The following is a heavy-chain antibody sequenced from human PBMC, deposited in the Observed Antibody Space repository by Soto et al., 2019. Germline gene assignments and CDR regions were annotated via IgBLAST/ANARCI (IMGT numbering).Heavy chain of an antibody. CDR1: GYTFSSYG. J-gene: IGHJ5*02. D-gene: IGHD3-22*01. CDR2: IGAYDGDT. CDR3: ARDYYYGSGGYFEDYFDP. Sequence: ASVKVSCKASGYTFSSYGLSWVRQAPGRGLEWMGWIGAYDGDTNYAQKFQSRVSSTTDISTNTGYMELRGLRPDDTAVYYCARDYYYGSGGYFEDYFDPWGQGTLVTVSS. V-gene: IGHV1-18*01.